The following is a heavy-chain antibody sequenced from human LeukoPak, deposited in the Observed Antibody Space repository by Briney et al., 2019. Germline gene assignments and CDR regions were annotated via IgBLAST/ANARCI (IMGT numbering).Heavy chain of an antibody. Sequence: ASVKVSCKASGGTFSSYAISWVRQAPGQGLEWMGRMIPIFGTANYAQKFQGRVTITTDESTSTAYMELSSLRSEDTAVYYCTQNFYGDGVDYWGQGTLVTVSS. CDR2: MIPIFGTA. D-gene: IGHD2/OR15-2a*01. J-gene: IGHJ4*02. CDR1: GGTFSSYA. V-gene: IGHV1-69*05. CDR3: TQNFYGDGVDY.